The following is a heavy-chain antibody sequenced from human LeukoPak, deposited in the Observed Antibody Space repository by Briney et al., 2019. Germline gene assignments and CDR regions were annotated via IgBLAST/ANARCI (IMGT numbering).Heavy chain of an antibody. Sequence: GGSLRLSCAASGFTFSSYSMNWVRQAPGKGLEWVSSISSSNNYINYADSVKGRITISRDNAKNSLYLQMNSLRADDTAVFYCARDRGGEFDYWGQGTLVTVSS. CDR3: ARDRGGEFDY. V-gene: IGHV3-21*01. J-gene: IGHJ4*02. CDR1: GFTFSSYS. CDR2: ISSSNNYI. D-gene: IGHD3-16*01.